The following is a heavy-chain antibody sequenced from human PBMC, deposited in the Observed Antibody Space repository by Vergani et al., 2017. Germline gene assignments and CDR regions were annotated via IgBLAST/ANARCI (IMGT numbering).Heavy chain of an antibody. CDR2: IYYSGST. V-gene: IGHV4-30-4*01. J-gene: IGHJ4*02. Sequence: VQLQESGPGLVKPSQTLSLPCTVSGGSISSGDYYWSWIRPPPGKGLEWIGYIYYSGSTYYNPSLKRRVTISVDTSKNQFSLKLSSVTATDTAVYYCARSYYYDSSGADYWGQGTLVTVSS. CDR1: GGSISSGDYY. CDR3: ARSYYYDSSGADY. D-gene: IGHD3-22*01.